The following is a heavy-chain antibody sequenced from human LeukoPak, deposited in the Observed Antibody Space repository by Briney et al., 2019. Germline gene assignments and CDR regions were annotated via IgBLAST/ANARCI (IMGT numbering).Heavy chain of an antibody. CDR3: TKLARAPRDFDY. D-gene: IGHD3-10*01. J-gene: IGHJ4*01. V-gene: IGHV3-72*01. Sequence: GGSLRLSCAASGFTFSDHYIDWVRQAPGKGLEWVGRSRDKGNSYTTAYAASVRGRFTISRDDSKNSLYLQMNSLKIEDTAVYYCTKLARAPRDFDYWGQGTLVTVSS. CDR2: SRDKGNSYTT. CDR1: GFTFSDHY.